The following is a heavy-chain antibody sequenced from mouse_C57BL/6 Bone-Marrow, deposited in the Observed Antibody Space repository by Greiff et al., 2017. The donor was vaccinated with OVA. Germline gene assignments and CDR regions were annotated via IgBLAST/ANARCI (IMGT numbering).Heavy chain of an antibody. V-gene: IGHV1-55*01. CDR2: LYPGSGST. CDR3: ARSNYGSSYWYFDV. Sequence: QVQLQQPGAELVKPGASVKMSCKASGYTFTSYWITWVKQRPGQGLEWIGDLYPGSGSTNYNEKFKSKATLNVDTSSSTAYMQLSSLTSEDSAVYYCARSNYGSSYWYFDVWGTGTTVTVSS. D-gene: IGHD1-1*01. J-gene: IGHJ1*03. CDR1: GYTFTSYW.